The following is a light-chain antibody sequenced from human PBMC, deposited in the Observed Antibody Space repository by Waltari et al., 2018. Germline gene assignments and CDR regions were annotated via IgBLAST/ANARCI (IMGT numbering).Light chain of an antibody. CDR3: QQYVSSPRT. J-gene: IGKJ1*01. CDR1: QSVRSYY. Sequence: IVLTQSPGPLSLSPGERATLSCRASQSVRSYYLAWYQQKPGQAPRLLIYGASSRATGIADRFSGSGSGTDFALTISRLVPEDFAVYYCQQYVSSPRTFGQGTKVDIK. V-gene: IGKV3-20*01. CDR2: GAS.